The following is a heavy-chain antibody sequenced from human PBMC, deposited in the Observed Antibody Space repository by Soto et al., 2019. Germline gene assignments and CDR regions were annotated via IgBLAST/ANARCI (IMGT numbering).Heavy chain of an antibody. V-gene: IGHV4-30-2*01. D-gene: IGHD6-6*01. Sequence: QLQLQESGSGLVKPSQTLSLTCAVSGDSISSGGYSWSWIRQPPGKGLEWIGYLYHSANTYYNPSLNNRVTISVDRSKKQFTLKLTSVTAADTAMDYCASNRKSSFDYWGQGTLVTVSS. J-gene: IGHJ4*02. CDR1: GDSISSGGYS. CDR3: ASNRKSSFDY. CDR2: LYHSANT.